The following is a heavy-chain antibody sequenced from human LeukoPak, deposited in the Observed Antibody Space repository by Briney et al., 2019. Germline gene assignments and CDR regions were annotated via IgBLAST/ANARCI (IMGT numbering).Heavy chain of an antibody. D-gene: IGHD3-9*01. CDR2: ISGDGGST. CDR3: AKSPRGLTGYLYYFDY. Sequence: SGGSLRLSCAASGFTFDDYAMHWVRHAPGKGLEWVSLISGDGGSTYYADSVKGRFTISRDNSKNSLYLQMNSLRTEDTALYYCAKSPRGLTGYLYYFDYWGQGTLVTVSS. CDR1: GFTFDDYA. J-gene: IGHJ4*02. V-gene: IGHV3-43*02.